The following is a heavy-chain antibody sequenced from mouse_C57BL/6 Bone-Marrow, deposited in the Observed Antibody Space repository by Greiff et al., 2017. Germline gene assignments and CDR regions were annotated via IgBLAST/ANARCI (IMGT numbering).Heavy chain of an antibody. CDR2: INPGSGGT. V-gene: IGHV1-54*01. Sequence: VHLVESGAELVRPGTSVKVSCKASGYAFTNYLIEWVKQRPGQGLEWIGVINPGSGGTNYNEKFKGKATLTADKSSSTAYMQLSSLTSEDSAVYFCARRYDYDVGFAYWGQGTLVTVSA. D-gene: IGHD2-4*01. CDR3: ARRYDYDVGFAY. J-gene: IGHJ3*01. CDR1: GYAFTNYL.